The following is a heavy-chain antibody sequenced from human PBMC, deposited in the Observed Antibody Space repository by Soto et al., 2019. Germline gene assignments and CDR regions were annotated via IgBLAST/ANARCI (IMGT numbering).Heavy chain of an antibody. J-gene: IGHJ4*02. V-gene: IGHV1-24*01. CDR3: ARHRGMAAIKAIIRFDY. Sequence: ASVKVSCKVFGYTPTDLAIHWVRQAPGKGLEWMGGFDPEDGETIYAQKFQGRVTMTEDTSTDTAYMEVNSLRSEDTAVYYCARHRGMAAIKAIIRFDYWGQGTLVTVSS. D-gene: IGHD3-10*01. CDR1: GYTPTDLA. CDR2: FDPEDGET.